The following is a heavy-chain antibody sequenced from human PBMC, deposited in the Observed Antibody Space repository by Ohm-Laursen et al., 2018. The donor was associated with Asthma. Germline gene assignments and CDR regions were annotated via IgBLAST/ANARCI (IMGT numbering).Heavy chain of an antibody. V-gene: IGHV4-61*01. CDR3: ASGWYGVFVDY. D-gene: IGHD6-19*01. CDR1: GDSVSSGSYY. CDR2: IYYSGST. Sequence: TLSLTCPVSGDSVSSGSYYWSWIRQPPGKGLEWIGYIYYSGSTNYNPSLKSRVTISVDTSKNQFSLKLSSVTAADTAVYYCASGWYGVFVDYWGQGTLVTVSS. J-gene: IGHJ4*02.